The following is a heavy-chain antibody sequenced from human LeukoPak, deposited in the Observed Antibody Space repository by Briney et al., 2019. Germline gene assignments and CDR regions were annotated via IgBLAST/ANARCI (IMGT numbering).Heavy chain of an antibody. V-gene: IGHV3-30*05. CDR2: IPYDGTNK. Sequence: AGGSLRLSCAASGFTFSNYGMHWVRQAPGKGLEWVAVIPYDGTNKYYADSVKGRFTISRDNSKNTLYLQMNSLRAEGTAVYYCARDKRVGATILDYWGQGTLVTVSS. CDR1: GFTFSNYG. CDR3: ARDKRVGATILDY. D-gene: IGHD1-26*01. J-gene: IGHJ4*02.